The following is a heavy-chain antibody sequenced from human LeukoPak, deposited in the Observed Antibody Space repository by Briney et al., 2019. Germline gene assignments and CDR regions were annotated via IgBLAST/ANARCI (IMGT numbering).Heavy chain of an antibody. D-gene: IGHD3-10*01. CDR1: GFTFSSYE. J-gene: IGHJ4*02. CDR2: ISGSGSTI. V-gene: IGHV3-48*03. CDR3: VSAYGGLLDY. Sequence: GGSLRLSCAASGFTFSSYEMNWVRQAPGKGLEWVSYISGSGSTIYYADSVKGRFTISRDNAKISLYLQMNSLRAEDTATYYCVSAYGGLLDYWGQGILVTVSS.